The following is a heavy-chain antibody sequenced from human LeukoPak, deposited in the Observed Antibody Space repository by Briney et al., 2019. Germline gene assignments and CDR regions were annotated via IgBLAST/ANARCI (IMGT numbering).Heavy chain of an antibody. CDR2: IIPIFGTA. V-gene: IGHV1-69*13. CDR1: GGTFSSYA. Sequence: SVKVSCKASGGTFSSYAISWVRQARGQGLEWMGGIIPIFGTANYAQKFQGRVTITADESTSTAYMELSSLRSEDTAVYYCARDRQPTLGYCSGGSCYSPYYFDYWGQGTLVTVSS. D-gene: IGHD2-15*01. CDR3: ARDRQPTLGYCSGGSCYSPYYFDY. J-gene: IGHJ4*02.